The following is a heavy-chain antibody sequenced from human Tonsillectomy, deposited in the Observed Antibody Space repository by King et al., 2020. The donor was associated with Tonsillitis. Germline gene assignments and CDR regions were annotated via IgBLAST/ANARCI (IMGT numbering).Heavy chain of an antibody. CDR1: GYTFTGYY. Sequence: VQLVESGAEVKKPGASVKVSCKASGYTFTGYYMHWVRQAPGQGLEWRGWINPNNGGTNYAQKFQGRVTMTRDTSISTAYMELSRLRSDDTAVYYCARVRGYNWKLDAFDIWGQGTMVTVSS. CDR3: ARVRGYNWKLDAFDI. J-gene: IGHJ3*02. V-gene: IGHV1-2*02. D-gene: IGHD1-20*01. CDR2: INPNNGGT.